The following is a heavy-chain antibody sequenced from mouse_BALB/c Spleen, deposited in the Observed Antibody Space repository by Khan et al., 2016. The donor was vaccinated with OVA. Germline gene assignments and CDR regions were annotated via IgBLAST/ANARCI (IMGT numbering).Heavy chain of an antibody. Sequence: EVQLQESGPGLVKPSQSLSLTCTVTGYSITSGYGWNWIRQFPGNKLEWMGYISYSGSTNYNPYLKSRISLTRDTSKNPFFLQLNSVTTEDTATYYCARTARIKYWGQGTTLTVSS. D-gene: IGHD1-2*01. V-gene: IGHV3-2*02. CDR3: ARTARIKY. CDR1: GYSITSGYG. J-gene: IGHJ2*01. CDR2: ISYSGST.